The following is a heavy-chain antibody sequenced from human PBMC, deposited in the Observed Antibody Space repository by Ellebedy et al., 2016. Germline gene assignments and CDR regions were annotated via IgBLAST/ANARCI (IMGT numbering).Heavy chain of an antibody. V-gene: IGHV1-46*01. J-gene: IGHJ4*02. Sequence: ASVKVSCXASGYTFTGYYMHWVRQAPGQGLEWMGIINPSGGSTSYAQKFQGRVTMTRDTSTSTVYMELSSLRSEDTAVYYCARTYYYDSSGYYAPFDYWGQGTLVTVSS. CDR1: GYTFTGYY. CDR2: INPSGGST. CDR3: ARTYYYDSSGYYAPFDY. D-gene: IGHD3-22*01.